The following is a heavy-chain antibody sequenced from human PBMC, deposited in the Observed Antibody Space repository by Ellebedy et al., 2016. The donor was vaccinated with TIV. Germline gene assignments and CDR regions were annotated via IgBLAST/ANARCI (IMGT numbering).Heavy chain of an antibody. V-gene: IGHV3-48*02. CDR3: ARLWEPYDILTGADY. D-gene: IGHD3-9*01. J-gene: IGHJ4*02. Sequence: GESLKISXAASGFTFSSYSMNWVRQAPGKGLEWVSYISSSSTIYYADSVKGRFTISRDNAKNSLYLQMNSLRDEDTAVYYCARLWEPYDILTGADYWGQGTLVTVSS. CDR2: ISSSSTI. CDR1: GFTFSSYS.